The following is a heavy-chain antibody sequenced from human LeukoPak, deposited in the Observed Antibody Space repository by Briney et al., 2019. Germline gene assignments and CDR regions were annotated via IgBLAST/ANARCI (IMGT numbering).Heavy chain of an antibody. V-gene: IGHV3-30*18. J-gene: IGHJ4*02. CDR3: AKAEWQQLVLDY. D-gene: IGHD6-13*01. CDR2: ISYDGSNK. CDR1: GFTSSSYG. Sequence: PGRSLRLSCAASGFTSSSYGMHWVRQAPGKGLEWVAVISYDGSNKYYADSVKGRFTISRDNSKNTLYLQMNSLRAEDTAVYYCAKAEWQQLVLDYWGQGTLVTVSS.